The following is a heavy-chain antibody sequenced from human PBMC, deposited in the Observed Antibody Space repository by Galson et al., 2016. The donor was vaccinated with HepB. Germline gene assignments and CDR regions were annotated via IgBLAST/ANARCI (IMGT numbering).Heavy chain of an antibody. CDR1: GYTLSELS. J-gene: IGHJ6*02. CDR2: FDPAHGET. V-gene: IGHV1-24*01. D-gene: IGHD6-19*01. CDR3: ATELYSSGWYENYYYCLHF. Sequence: SVKVSCKASGYTLSELSMHWVRQAPGKGLERVGGFDPAHGETICAQTFQGRLTMTEDTSTDNAFLELRSLRSEDTAVYFCATELYSSGWYENYYYCLHFWGQGTTVTVSS.